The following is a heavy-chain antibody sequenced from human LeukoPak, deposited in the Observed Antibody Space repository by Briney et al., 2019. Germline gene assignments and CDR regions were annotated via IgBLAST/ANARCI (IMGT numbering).Heavy chain of an antibody. V-gene: IGHV1-69*13. CDR1: GGTFSSYA. Sequence: SVKVSCKASGGTFSSYAISWVRQAPGQGLEWMGGIIPIFGTANYAQKFQGRVTITADESTSTAYMELSSLRSEDTAVYYCATKSSGSRWSLNYFDYWGQGTLVTVSS. J-gene: IGHJ4*02. CDR3: ATKSSGSRWSLNYFDY. CDR2: IIPIFGTA. D-gene: IGHD3-22*01.